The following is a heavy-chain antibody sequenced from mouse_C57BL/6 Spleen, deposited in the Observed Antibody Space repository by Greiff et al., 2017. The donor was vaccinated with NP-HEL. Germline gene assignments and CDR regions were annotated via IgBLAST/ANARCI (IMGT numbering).Heavy chain of an antibody. CDR2: ISDGGSYT. J-gene: IGHJ1*03. V-gene: IGHV5-4*01. D-gene: IGHD1-1*01. CDR3: ARDKDYYDSRYFDV. CDR1: GFTLSSYA. Sequence: EVKLMESGGGLVKPGGSLKLSCAASGFTLSSYAMSWVRQTPEKRLEWVATISDGGSYTYYPDNVKGRFTISRDNAKNNLYLQMSHLKSEDTAMYYCARDKDYYDSRYFDVWGTGTTVTVSS.